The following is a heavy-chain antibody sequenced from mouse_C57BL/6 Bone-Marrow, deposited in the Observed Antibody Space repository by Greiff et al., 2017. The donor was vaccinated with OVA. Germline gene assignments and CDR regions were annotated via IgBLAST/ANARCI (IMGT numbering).Heavy chain of an antibody. CDR2: SRNKANDYTT. D-gene: IGHD2-2*01. Sequence: EVMLVESGGGLVQSGRSLRLSCATSGFTFSDFYMEWVRQAPGKGLEWIAASRNKANDYTTEYSASVKGRFIVSRDTSQSILYLQMHARRAEDTAIYDGARDAGYDGAWFADWGQGTLVTVSA. J-gene: IGHJ3*01. CDR3: ARDAGYDGAWFAD. V-gene: IGHV7-1*01. CDR1: GFTFSDFY.